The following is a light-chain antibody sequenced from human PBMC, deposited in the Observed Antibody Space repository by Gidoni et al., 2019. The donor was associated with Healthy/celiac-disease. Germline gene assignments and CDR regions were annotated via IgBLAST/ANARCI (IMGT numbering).Light chain of an antibody. CDR3: QQRSNWPPLT. CDR2: DAS. CDR1: QSVSSY. Sequence: EIVLTQSPATLSLSPGERATLSCRPSQSVSSYLAWYQQKPGQAPRLLLYDASNRATGIPARFSGSGSGTDFTLTISSLEPEDFAVYYCQQRSNWPPLTFGGGTKVEIK. J-gene: IGKJ4*01. V-gene: IGKV3-11*01.